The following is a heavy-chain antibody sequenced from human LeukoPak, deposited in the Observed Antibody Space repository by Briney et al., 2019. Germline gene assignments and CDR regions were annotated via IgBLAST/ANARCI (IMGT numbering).Heavy chain of an antibody. V-gene: IGHV1-2*02. Sequence: ASVKVSCKASGYTFTGYYMHWVRQAPGQGLEWMGWINPNSGGTNYAQKFQGRVTMTRDTSISTAYMELSRLRSEDTAVYYCARAERQRRSWYEVVGVDWFDPWGQGTLVTVSS. CDR1: GYTFTGYY. CDR2: INPNSGGT. D-gene: IGHD6-13*01. CDR3: ARAERQRRSWYEVVGVDWFDP. J-gene: IGHJ5*02.